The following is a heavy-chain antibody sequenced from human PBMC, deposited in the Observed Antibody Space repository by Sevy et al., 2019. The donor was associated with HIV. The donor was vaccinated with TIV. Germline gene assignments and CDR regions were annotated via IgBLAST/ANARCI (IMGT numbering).Heavy chain of an antibody. Sequence: GGSLRLSCAASGFTFSSYWMHWVRQAPGKGLVWVSRINSDGSSTSYADSVKGRFTISRDNAKNTLYLQMNSLRAEDTAVYYCARGPLRFLEPGLLNYGMDVWGQGTTVTVSS. CDR3: ARGPLRFLEPGLLNYGMDV. D-gene: IGHD3-3*01. J-gene: IGHJ6*02. CDR2: INSDGSST. CDR1: GFTFSSYW. V-gene: IGHV3-74*01.